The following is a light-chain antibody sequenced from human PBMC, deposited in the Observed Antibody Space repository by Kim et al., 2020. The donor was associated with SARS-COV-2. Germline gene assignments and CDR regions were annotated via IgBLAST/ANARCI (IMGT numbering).Light chain of an antibody. J-gene: IGLJ2*01. V-gene: IGLV7-46*01. CDR1: TGAVTSDHY. Sequence: QAVVTQEPSLTVSPGGTVTLTCGSSTGAVTSDHYPYWFQQTPGQAPRTLIYDTSTKQSWTPAHFSGSLLGGKAALTLSGAQPEDEAEYYCLLHYNGVRVFGGVTQLTVL. CDR3: LLHYNGVRV. CDR2: DTS.